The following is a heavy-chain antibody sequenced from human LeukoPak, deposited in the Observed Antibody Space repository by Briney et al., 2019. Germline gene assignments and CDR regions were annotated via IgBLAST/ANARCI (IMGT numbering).Heavy chain of an antibody. J-gene: IGHJ4*02. CDR3: ARGAYCGGDCYLKTGDFDY. D-gene: IGHD2-21*02. Sequence: GESLKISCKGSGYSFTSYWIGWVRQMPGKGLERMGIIYPGDSDTRYSPSFQGQVTISADKSISTAYLQWSSLKASDTAMYYCARGAYCGGDCYLKTGDFDYWGQGTLVTVSS. CDR2: IYPGDSDT. CDR1: GYSFTSYW. V-gene: IGHV5-51*01.